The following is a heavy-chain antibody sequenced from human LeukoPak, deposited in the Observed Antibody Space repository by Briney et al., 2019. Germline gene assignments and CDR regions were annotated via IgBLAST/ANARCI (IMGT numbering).Heavy chain of an antibody. V-gene: IGHV4-59*01. J-gene: IGHJ5*02. Sequence: SETLSLTCIVSGGSISSYYWSWIRQPPGKGLEWIGYIYYSGSTNYNPSLKSRVTISVDTSKNQFSLKLSSVTAADTAVYYCATTTIFGGPGRFDPWGQGTLVTVSS. CDR3: ATTTIFGGPGRFDP. CDR1: GGSISSYY. CDR2: IYYSGST. D-gene: IGHD3-3*01.